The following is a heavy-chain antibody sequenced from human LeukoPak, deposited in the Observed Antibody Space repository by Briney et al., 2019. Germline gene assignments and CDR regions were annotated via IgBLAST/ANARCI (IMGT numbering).Heavy chain of an antibody. CDR3: ARADLAAAATVFDY. D-gene: IGHD6-13*01. V-gene: IGHV3-33*01. Sequence: PGGSLRLSCAASGFTFSIYGMHWVRQAPGKGLEWVAVIWYDGSSKYYADSVKGRFTISRDNSKNTLYLQMNGLRVDDTAVYYCARADLAAAATVFDYWGQGTLVTVSS. J-gene: IGHJ4*02. CDR2: IWYDGSSK. CDR1: GFTFSIYG.